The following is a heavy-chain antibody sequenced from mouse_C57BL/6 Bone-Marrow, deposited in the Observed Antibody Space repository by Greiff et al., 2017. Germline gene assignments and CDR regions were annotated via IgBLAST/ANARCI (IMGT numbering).Heavy chain of an antibody. V-gene: IGHV1-82*01. D-gene: IGHD4-1*01. J-gene: IGHJ4*01. CDR3: ARRLGPYWYAMDY. Sequence: QVQLQQSGPELVKPGASVKISCKASGYAFSSSWMNWVKQRPGQGLEWIGRFYPGDGDTKYNGKFKGKATLTADKSSSTAYMQLSRLTSEDSAVXVCARRLGPYWYAMDYWGQGTSVTVSS. CDR2: FYPGDGDT. CDR1: GYAFSSSW.